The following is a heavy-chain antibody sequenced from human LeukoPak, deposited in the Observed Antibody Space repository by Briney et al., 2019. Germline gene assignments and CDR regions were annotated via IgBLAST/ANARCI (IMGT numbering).Heavy chain of an antibody. CDR1: GFTFSKYY. V-gene: IGHV3-74*01. J-gene: IGHJ4*02. CDR2: ISSDGSNT. CDR3: LRVPY. Sequence: GGSLRLSCAASGFTFSKYYMHWVRHAPGKGLVWVSRISSDGSNTNYADSVKGRFTISRDNAKNTLYLQMNSLRGEDTAVYYCLRVPYWGQGALVTVSS.